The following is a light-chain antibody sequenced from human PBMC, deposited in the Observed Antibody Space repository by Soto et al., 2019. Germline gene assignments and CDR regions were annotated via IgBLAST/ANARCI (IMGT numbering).Light chain of an antibody. CDR3: SSYTTDNTEV. CDR1: SSDVGGYNY. J-gene: IGLJ1*01. CDR2: DVS. Sequence: QSVLTQPASGSGSPGQSIAISCTGTSSDVGGYNYVSWYQQHPGKAPKLLIFDVSHRPSGVSDRFSVSKSGNTASLTISGLQAEDEADYYCSSYTTDNTEVFGTGTKLTVL. V-gene: IGLV2-14*03.